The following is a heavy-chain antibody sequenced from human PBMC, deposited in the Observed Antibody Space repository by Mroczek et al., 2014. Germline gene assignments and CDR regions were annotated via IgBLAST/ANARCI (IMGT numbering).Heavy chain of an antibody. V-gene: IGHV4-61*02. CDR1: GGSISSGSYY. J-gene: IGHJ2*01. CDR2: INHSGST. Sequence: QVQLQQWGPGLVKPSQTLSLTCTVSGGSISSGSYYWSWIRQPAGKGLEWIGEINHSGSTNYNPSLKSRVTISVDTSKNQFSLKLSSVTAADTAVYYCARSVYYDSRPWYFDLWGRGTLVTVSS. CDR3: ARSVYYDSRPWYFDL. D-gene: IGHD3-22*01.